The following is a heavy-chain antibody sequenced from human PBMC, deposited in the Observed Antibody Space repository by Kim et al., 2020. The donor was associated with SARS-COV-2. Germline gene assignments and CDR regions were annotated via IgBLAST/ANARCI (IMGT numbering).Heavy chain of an antibody. Sequence: ASVKVSCKVSGYTLTELSMHWVQQAPGKGLEWMGGFDPEDGETIYAQKFQGRVTMTEDTSTDTAYMELSSLRSEDTAVYYCATGVGMGVPSWFDPWGQGTLVTVSS. CDR1: GYTLTELS. V-gene: IGHV1-24*01. J-gene: IGHJ5*02. CDR3: ATGVGMGVPSWFDP. CDR2: FDPEDGET. D-gene: IGHD1-26*01.